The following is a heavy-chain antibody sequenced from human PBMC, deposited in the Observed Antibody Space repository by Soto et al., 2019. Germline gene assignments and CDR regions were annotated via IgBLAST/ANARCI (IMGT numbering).Heavy chain of an antibody. V-gene: IGHV1-18*01. CDR1: GYTFTSYG. J-gene: IGHJ4*02. CDR2: ISAYNGNT. CDR3: ARGVGASYYFDY. Sequence: QVQLVQSGAEVKKPGASVKVSCKASGYTFTSYGISWVRQAPGQGLEWMGWISAYNGNTNYAQMLQGRVTMTTATSTSTAYMELSSLTSDVTAVYYCARGVGASYYFDYWGQRTLVSASS. D-gene: IGHD1-26*01.